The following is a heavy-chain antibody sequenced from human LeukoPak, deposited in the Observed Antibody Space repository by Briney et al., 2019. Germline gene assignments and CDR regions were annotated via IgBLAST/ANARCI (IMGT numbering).Heavy chain of an antibody. J-gene: IGHJ4*02. CDR2: ISSGSSYV. Sequence: GGSLRLSCTASGFTFSSYSMNWVRQAPGKGLERVSSISSGSSYVYYADSVKGRLTISRDNAKNSLYLQMNSLRAEDTAVYYCARDGYCSSTSCYYFDYWGQGTLVTVSS. CDR1: GFTFSSYS. V-gene: IGHV3-21*01. CDR3: ARDGYCSSTSCYYFDY. D-gene: IGHD2-2*01.